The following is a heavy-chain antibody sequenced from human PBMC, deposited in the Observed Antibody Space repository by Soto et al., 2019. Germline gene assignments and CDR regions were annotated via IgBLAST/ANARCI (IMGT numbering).Heavy chain of an antibody. D-gene: IGHD6-19*01. Sequence: SETLSLTCAVYGGSFSGYYWTWIRQPPGTGLEWIGEINHSGSTNYNPSLKSRVTISVDTSKNQFSLKLTSVTAADTAVYYCARDKSPYSSGWHNRHFDYWGQGTLVTVSS. CDR3: ARDKSPYSSGWHNRHFDY. CDR1: GGSFSGYY. CDR2: INHSGST. J-gene: IGHJ4*02. V-gene: IGHV4-34*01.